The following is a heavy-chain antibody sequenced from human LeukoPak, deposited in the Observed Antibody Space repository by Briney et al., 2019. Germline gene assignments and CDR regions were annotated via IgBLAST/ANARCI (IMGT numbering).Heavy chain of an antibody. Sequence: GGSLRLSCAASAFTFSRYGMHWVRQAPGKGLEWVALIRSDGNNKYYADSVKGRFTISRDNSKNTLSLQMNSLRSDDTAVYYCARDLRGPTYDYVWGSYLSAFDIWGQGTMVTVSS. CDR2: IRSDGNNK. CDR3: ARDLRGPTYDYVWGSYLSAFDI. J-gene: IGHJ3*02. CDR1: AFTFSRYG. D-gene: IGHD3-16*02. V-gene: IGHV3-30*02.